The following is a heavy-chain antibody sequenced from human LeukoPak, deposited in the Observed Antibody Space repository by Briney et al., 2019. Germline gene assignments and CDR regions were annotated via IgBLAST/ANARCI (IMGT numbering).Heavy chain of an antibody. V-gene: IGHV1-2*02. Sequence: ASVKVSCKASGYSFTGYYIHWVRQAPGQGLEWMGWINPNSGVTSYGQKFQGRVTLTRDTSINTAYMELSSLRSDDTAVYYCAPGYNYGPRYMDVWGKGTTVTVSS. D-gene: IGHD5-18*01. CDR2: INPNSGVT. CDR3: APGYNYGPRYMDV. CDR1: GYSFTGYY. J-gene: IGHJ6*03.